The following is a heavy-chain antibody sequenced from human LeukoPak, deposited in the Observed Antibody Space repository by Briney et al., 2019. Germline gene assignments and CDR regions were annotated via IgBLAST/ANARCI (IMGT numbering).Heavy chain of an antibody. CDR2: IYYSGST. CDR1: GGSISSYY. V-gene: IGHV4-59*08. J-gene: IGHJ3*02. CDR3: ARHWSYYSDRSGYYFGALDI. Sequence: SETLFLTCTVSGGSISSYYCSWIRQPPGKGLEWIGYIYYSGSTTYNPSLKSRVTISIDTSKNQFSLKLSSVTAADTAVYYCARHWSYYSDRSGYYFGALDIWGQGTMVTVSS. D-gene: IGHD3-22*01.